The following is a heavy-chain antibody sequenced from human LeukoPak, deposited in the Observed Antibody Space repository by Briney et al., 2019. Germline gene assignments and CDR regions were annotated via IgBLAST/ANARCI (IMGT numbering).Heavy chain of an antibody. CDR2: ISGSGGST. V-gene: IGHV3-23*01. Sequence: GGSLRLSCAASGFTFSSYAMSWVRQAPGKGLEWVSAISGSGGSTYYADSVKGRFTISRDNSKNTLFLQMNSLRAEDMAVYYCARIEWERLGRAFDIWGQGTMVTVSS. CDR1: GFTFSSYA. CDR3: ARIEWERLGRAFDI. D-gene: IGHD1-26*01. J-gene: IGHJ3*02.